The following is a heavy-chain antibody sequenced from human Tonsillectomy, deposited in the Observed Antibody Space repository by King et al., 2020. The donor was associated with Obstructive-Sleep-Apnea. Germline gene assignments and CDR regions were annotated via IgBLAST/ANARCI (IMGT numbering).Heavy chain of an antibody. CDR2: LYYSGIT. V-gene: IGHV4-39*07. D-gene: IGHD4-17*01. CDR1: GDSISSRNYY. Sequence: LQLQESGPGLVKPSETLSLTCTVSGDSISSRNYYWGWIRQPPGKGLEWVASLYYSGITYYNLSLKSRVIISGDTSKNQFSLRLGSVTAADTAVYYCARASDYGSLYYFDFWDLGTLVTVSS. CDR3: ARASDYGSLYYFDF. J-gene: IGHJ4*02.